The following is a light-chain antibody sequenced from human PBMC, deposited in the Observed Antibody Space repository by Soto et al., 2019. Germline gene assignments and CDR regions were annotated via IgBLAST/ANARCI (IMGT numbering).Light chain of an antibody. CDR1: QSISASY. V-gene: IGKV3-20*01. CDR2: GAA. J-gene: IGKJ3*01. Sequence: EVVLTQSPGTLSLSPGERATLFCRASQSISASYLAWYQQKPGQPPRLLMSGAANRATGVPDRFTGSGSETDFTLTISGVEPEDFAVYYCQQSGSFPTTFGHGTPVD. CDR3: QQSGSFPTT.